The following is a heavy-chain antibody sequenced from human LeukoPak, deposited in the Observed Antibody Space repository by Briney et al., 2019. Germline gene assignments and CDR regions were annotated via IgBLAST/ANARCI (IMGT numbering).Heavy chain of an antibody. D-gene: IGHD2-15*01. CDR2: INTEGTIR. V-gene: IGHV3-74*01. J-gene: IGHJ6*03. CDR1: GFTFSSYW. Sequence: GGSLRLSCEASGFTFSSYWLHWVRQAPGEGLVWVSGINTEGTIRNYADSVKGRFTISRDNAKNSLFLQMNSLRAEDTAVYYCARVLRYCSGGNCYSGGLGYMDVWGKGTTVTISS. CDR3: ARVLRYCSGGNCYSGGLGYMDV.